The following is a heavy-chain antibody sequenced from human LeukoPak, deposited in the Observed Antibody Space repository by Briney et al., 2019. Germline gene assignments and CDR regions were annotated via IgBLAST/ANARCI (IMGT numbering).Heavy chain of an antibody. CDR1: GGSISSYY. Sequence: TSETLSLTCTVSGGSISSYYWSWIRQPPGKGLEWIGYIYYSGSTNYNPSLKSRVTISVDTSKNQFSLKLSSVTAADTAVYYCARELMVGATFDYWGQGTLVTVSS. CDR2: IYYSGST. J-gene: IGHJ4*02. CDR3: ARELMVGATFDY. V-gene: IGHV4-59*01. D-gene: IGHD2-8*01.